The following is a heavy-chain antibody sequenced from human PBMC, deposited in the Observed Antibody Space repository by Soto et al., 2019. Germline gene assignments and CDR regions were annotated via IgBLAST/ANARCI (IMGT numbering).Heavy chain of an antibody. V-gene: IGHV3-30*18. J-gene: IGHJ4*02. CDR1: GFTFSSYG. CDR3: AKDFENSYVSGFDY. CDR2: ISYDGSNK. Sequence: TGGSLRLSCAASGFTFSSYGMHWVRQAPGKGLEWVAVISYDGSNKYYADSVKGRFTISRDNSKNTLYLQMNSLRAEDSAVFYCAKDFENSYVSGFDYWGQGPLVTVSS. D-gene: IGHD5-18*01.